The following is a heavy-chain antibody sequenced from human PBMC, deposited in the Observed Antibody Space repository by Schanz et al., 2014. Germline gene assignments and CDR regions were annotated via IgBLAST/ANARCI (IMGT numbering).Heavy chain of an antibody. CDR3: ARAFGGYDPAGALDY. CDR2: INLSGGST. J-gene: IGHJ4*02. V-gene: IGHV1-46*01. CDR1: GYTFTSYS. Sequence: QVQLVQSGAEVKKPGASVKVSCKASGYTFTSYSMHWVRQAPGQGLEWMGIINLSGGSTNNAQKCQGRLTMTRDTSTSTVYMELSSLRSEDTAVYYCARAFGGYDPAGALDYWGQGTLVTVSS. D-gene: IGHD5-12*01.